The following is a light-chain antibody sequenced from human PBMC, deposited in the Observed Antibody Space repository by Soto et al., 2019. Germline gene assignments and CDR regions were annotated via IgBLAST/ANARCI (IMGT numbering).Light chain of an antibody. Sequence: QLVLTQSPSASASLGASVKLTCTLSSGHSHYAIAWHQQQPDKGPRYLMKLNSDGSHRKGDGIPDRFSGSSSGAERYLTISSLQSEDEADYYCQTWGAGVGVFGGGTKVTVL. CDR3: QTWGAGVGV. V-gene: IGLV4-69*01. J-gene: IGLJ2*01. CDR2: LNSDGSH. CDR1: SGHSHYA.